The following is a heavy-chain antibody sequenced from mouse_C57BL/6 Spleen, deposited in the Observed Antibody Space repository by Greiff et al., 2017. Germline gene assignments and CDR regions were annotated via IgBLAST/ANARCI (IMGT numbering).Heavy chain of an antibody. J-gene: IGHJ2*01. Sequence: AQLKQSGPALVKPGASVKISCKAWGYLFTGYYMNWVKQSSEKSLEWIGEINPSTGGTTYNQKCKAKATLTVDKSSSTAHMQLKSLTYEDSAVYYCARSLTGTGFDYWGQGTTLTVSS. CDR2: INPSTGGT. V-gene: IGHV1-42*01. CDR1: GYLFTGYY. CDR3: ARSLTGTGFDY. D-gene: IGHD4-1*01.